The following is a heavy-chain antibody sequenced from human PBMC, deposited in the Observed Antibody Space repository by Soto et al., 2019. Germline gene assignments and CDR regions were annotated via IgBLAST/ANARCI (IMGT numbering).Heavy chain of an antibody. Sequence: SETLSLTCTVSGGSISSGGYYWSWIRQHPGKGLEWIGYIYYSGSTYYNPSLKSRVTISVDTSKNQFSLKLSSVTAADTAVYYCALAAAGHRPSFDYWGQGTLVTVSS. CDR1: GGSISSGGYY. J-gene: IGHJ4*02. CDR3: ALAAAGHRPSFDY. V-gene: IGHV4-31*03. CDR2: IYYSGST. D-gene: IGHD6-13*01.